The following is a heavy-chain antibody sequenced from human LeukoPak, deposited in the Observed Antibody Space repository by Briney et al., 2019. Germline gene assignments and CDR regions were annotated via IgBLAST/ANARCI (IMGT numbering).Heavy chain of an antibody. CDR2: IYTSGST. CDR1: GGSISSGSYY. CDR3: ARNHLLPGIAAAGTGGWFDP. J-gene: IGHJ5*02. D-gene: IGHD6-13*01. Sequence: PSETLSLTCTVSGGSISSGSYYWSWIRQPAGKGLEWIGRIYTSGSTNYNPSLKSRVTISVDTSKNQFSLKLSSVTAADTAVYYCARNHLLPGIAAAGTGGWFDPWGQGTLVTVSS. V-gene: IGHV4-61*02.